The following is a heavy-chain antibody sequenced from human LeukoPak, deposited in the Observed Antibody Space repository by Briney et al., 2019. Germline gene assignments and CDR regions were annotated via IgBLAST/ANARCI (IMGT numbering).Heavy chain of an antibody. J-gene: IGHJ4*02. CDR2: ISSSGSTI. V-gene: IGHV3-11*01. D-gene: IGHD4-17*01. CDR3: ARDYYGDSYFDC. CDR1: GFTFSDYY. Sequence: GGSLRLSCAASGFTFSDYYMSWLRQAPGKGLEWVSYISSSGSTIYYADSVKGRFTISRDNAKNSLYLQMNSLRAEDTALYYCARDYYGDSYFDCWGQGTLVTVSS.